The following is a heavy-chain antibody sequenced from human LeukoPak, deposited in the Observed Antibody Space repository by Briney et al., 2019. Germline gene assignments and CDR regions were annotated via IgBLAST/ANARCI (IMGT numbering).Heavy chain of an antibody. V-gene: IGHV4-59*08. Sequence: SETLSLTCTVSGGSISSYYWSWIRQPPGKGLEGIGYIYYSGSTNYNPSLKSRVTISVDTSKNQFSLKLSSVTAADTAVYYCARRGIAVAGQFDPWGQGTLVTVSS. CDR1: GGSISSYY. CDR2: IYYSGST. CDR3: ARRGIAVAGQFDP. J-gene: IGHJ5*02. D-gene: IGHD6-19*01.